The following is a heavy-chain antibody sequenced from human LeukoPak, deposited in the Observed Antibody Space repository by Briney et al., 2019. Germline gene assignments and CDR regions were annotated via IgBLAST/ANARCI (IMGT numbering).Heavy chain of an antibody. CDR1: GGSISSGSYY. V-gene: IGHV4-61*02. J-gene: IGHJ6*03. Sequence: TSETLSLTCTVSGGSISSGSYYWSWIRQPAGKGLEWIGRIYTSGSTNYNPSLKSRVTISVDTSKNQFSLKLSSVTAADTAVYYCARDRYCSSTSCYRFNYMDVWGKGTTVTVSS. D-gene: IGHD2-2*02. CDR3: ARDRYCSSTSCYRFNYMDV. CDR2: IYTSGST.